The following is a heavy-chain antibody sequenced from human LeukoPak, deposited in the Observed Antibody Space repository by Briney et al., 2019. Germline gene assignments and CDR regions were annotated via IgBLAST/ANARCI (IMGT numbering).Heavy chain of an antibody. CDR3: SRELGGSYFDY. D-gene: IGHD1-26*01. V-gene: IGHV1-46*01. CDR2: NNPSGGRT. J-gene: IGHJ4*03. Sequence: ASVKVSCKASGYTFSNYYIHWVRQAPGQGLEWMGVNNPSGGRTTYAQKFQGRVTMTRDTSTITAYMDLSSLRSDDTAVYYCSRELGGSYFDYWGQGTLVTVSS. CDR1: GYTFSNYY.